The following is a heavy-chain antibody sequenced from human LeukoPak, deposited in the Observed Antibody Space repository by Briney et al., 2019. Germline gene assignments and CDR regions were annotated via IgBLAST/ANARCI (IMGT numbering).Heavy chain of an antibody. CDR3: ARGTSGYSSSWSPPGGFDP. Sequence: GGSLRLSCAASGFTVSSNYMSWVRQAPGKGLEWVSVIYSGGSTYYADSVKGRFTISRDNSKNTLYLQMNSLRAEDTAVYYCARGTSGYSSSWSPPGGFDPWGQGTLVTVSS. CDR1: GFTVSSNY. CDR2: IYSGGST. J-gene: IGHJ5*02. D-gene: IGHD6-13*01. V-gene: IGHV3-53*01.